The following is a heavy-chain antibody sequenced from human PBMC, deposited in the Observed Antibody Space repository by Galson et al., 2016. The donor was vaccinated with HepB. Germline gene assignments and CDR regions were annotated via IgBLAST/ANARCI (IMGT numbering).Heavy chain of an antibody. CDR3: ARDVRLGGSLYNWFDP. D-gene: IGHD3-10*01. CDR2: VSYSGDS. J-gene: IGHJ5*02. Sequence: SETLSLTCAVSGDSVNSNYCSWAWIRQPPGKGLEYVAAVSYSGDSNYNPSLRSRVTISLDTSNNQFSLKLTSVTAADTAVYYCARDVRLGGSLYNWFDPWGQGTLVIVSS. CDR1: GDSVNSNYCS. V-gene: IGHV4-61*01.